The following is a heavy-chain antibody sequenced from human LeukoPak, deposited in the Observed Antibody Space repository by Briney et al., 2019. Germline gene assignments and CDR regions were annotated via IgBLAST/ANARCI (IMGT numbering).Heavy chain of an antibody. J-gene: IGHJ4*02. D-gene: IGHD3-22*01. Sequence: GGSLRLSCAASGFTFSSYWMTWVRQAPGKGLEWVAHVKPDGSEKSYVDSVKGRFIISRDNAQNSLYLQMNSLRAEDTAVYYCARDRGYYVFDYWGQGTLVTVSS. CDR3: ARDRGYYVFDY. CDR1: GFTFSSYW. CDR2: VKPDGSEK. V-gene: IGHV3-7*01.